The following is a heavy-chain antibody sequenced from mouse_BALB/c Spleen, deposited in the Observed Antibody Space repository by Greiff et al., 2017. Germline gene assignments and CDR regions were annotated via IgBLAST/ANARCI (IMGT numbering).Heavy chain of an antibody. CDR3: ARSDYGNSWLAY. V-gene: IGHV1S135*01. Sequence: VQLQQSGPELVKPGASVKVSCKASGYAFTSSNMSWVKQSHGKSLEWIGYIDPYNGGTSYNQKFKGKATLTVDKSSSTAYMHLNSLTSEDSAVYYCARSDYGNSWLAYWGQGTLVTVSA. CDR1: GYAFTSSN. J-gene: IGHJ3*01. D-gene: IGHD2-1*01. CDR2: IDPYNGGT.